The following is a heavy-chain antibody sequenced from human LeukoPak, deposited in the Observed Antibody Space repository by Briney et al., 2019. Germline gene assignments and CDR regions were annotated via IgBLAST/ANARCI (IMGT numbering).Heavy chain of an antibody. V-gene: IGHV1-18*01. CDR2: ISASNGDT. J-gene: IGHJ4*02. CDR3: ARESHITREDY. CDR1: GYTFTSYG. D-gene: IGHD1-14*01. Sequence: ASVKVSCKASGYTFTSYGISWVRQDPGQGLEWMGWISASNGDTDYPQNLQGRVTMTTDTYTSTAYMELRSLTSDDTAIYYCARESHITREDYWGQGTLVTVSS.